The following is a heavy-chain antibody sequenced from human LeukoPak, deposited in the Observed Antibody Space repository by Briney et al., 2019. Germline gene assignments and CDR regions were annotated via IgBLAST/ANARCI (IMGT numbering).Heavy chain of an antibody. D-gene: IGHD6-6*01. V-gene: IGHV3-30-3*01. CDR1: GFTFSTYT. CDR2: ISSDGSNK. CDR3: AKGIAARPSDAFDI. Sequence: GGSLRLSCAASGFTFSTYTMHWVRQAPGKGLEWVALISSDGSNKYYADSVKGRFTISRDNSKNTLYLQMNSLRAEDTAVYYCAKGIAARPSDAFDIWGQGTMVTVSS. J-gene: IGHJ3*02.